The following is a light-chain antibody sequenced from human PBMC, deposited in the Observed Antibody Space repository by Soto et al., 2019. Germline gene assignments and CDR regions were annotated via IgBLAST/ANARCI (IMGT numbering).Light chain of an antibody. J-gene: IGKJ4*01. V-gene: IGKV3-11*01. CDR1: QSVRSY. Sequence: ETVLTQSPATLSFSPGERATLSCRASQSVRSYLALYKQIPGQAPRLLIYNTSTRATGIPARFHGSGSGTDFTLTISCLEPEDFAVYDCQQRSDLPLTFGGGTKVNIK. CDR2: NTS. CDR3: QQRSDLPLT.